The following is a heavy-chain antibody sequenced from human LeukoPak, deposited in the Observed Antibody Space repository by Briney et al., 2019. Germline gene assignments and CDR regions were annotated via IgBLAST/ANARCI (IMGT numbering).Heavy chain of an antibody. J-gene: IGHJ3*02. CDR3: ATPIVGATSDAFDI. D-gene: IGHD1-26*01. CDR1: GGSISSYY. Sequence: PSETLSLTCTVSGGSISSYYWSWIRQPPGKGLEWIGSIYHSGSTYYNPSLKSRVTISVDTSKNQFSLKLSSVTAADTAVYYCATPIVGATSDAFDIWGQGTMVTVSS. CDR2: IYHSGST. V-gene: IGHV4-59*04.